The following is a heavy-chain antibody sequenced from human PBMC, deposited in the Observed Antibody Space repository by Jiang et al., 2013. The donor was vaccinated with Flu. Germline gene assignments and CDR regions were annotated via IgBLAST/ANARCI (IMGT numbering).Heavy chain of an antibody. V-gene: IGHV3-23*04. D-gene: IGHD2-8*02. CDR1: GFSFSNYA. J-gene: IGHJ2*01. CDR3: LQEIIILILVDL. Sequence: VQLVESGGGLVQPGGSLRLSCAASGFSFSNYAMTWVRQAPGKGLEWVASISGSGSSTYYADSVKGRFIVSRDNAKNSLFLQMNSLRAEDTGILFLLQEIIILILVDL. CDR2: ISGSGSST.